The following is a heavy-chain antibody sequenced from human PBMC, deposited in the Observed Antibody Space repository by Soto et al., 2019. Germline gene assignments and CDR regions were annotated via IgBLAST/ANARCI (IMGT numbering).Heavy chain of an antibody. V-gene: IGHV3-30*18. D-gene: IGHD5-18*01. CDR2: VSYDGGTK. CDR3: VKEFRVAGSSYESFFDY. Sequence: QVQLVESGGGVVQPGGSLRLSCAASGFTLSSHGMQWVRQAPGKGLEWVAVVSYDGGTKYYADSVKGRFTISRDNSKNTLYLQMNSLRAEDTAVYYCVKEFRVAGSSYESFFDYWGQGTLVTVSS. J-gene: IGHJ4*02. CDR1: GFTLSSHG.